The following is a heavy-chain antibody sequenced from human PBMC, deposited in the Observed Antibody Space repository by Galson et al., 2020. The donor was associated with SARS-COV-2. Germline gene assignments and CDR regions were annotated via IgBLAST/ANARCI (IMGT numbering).Heavy chain of an antibody. CDR3: ARGEGTGHYYYGMDV. D-gene: IGHD1-1*01. CDR1: GGSFSGYY. V-gene: IGHV4-34*01. Sequence: SQASETLSLTCAVYGGSFSGYYWSWIRQPPGKGLEWIGEINHSGSTNYNPSLKSRVTISVDTSKNQFSLKLSSVTAADTAVYYCARGEGTGHYYYGMDVWGQGTTVTVSS. CDR2: INHSGST. J-gene: IGHJ6*02.